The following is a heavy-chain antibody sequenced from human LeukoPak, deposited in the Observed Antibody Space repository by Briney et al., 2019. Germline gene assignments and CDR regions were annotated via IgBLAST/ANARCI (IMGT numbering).Heavy chain of an antibody. CDR2: ISSSSSYI. Sequence: GGSLRLSCAASGLTFSSYSMNWVRQAPGKGLEWVSSISSSSSYIYYADSVKGRFTISRDNAKNSLYLQMNSLRAEDTAVYYCARERHALIAVAGRGYFDYWGQGTLVTVSS. CDR3: ARERHALIAVAGRGYFDY. J-gene: IGHJ4*02. CDR1: GLTFSSYS. D-gene: IGHD6-19*01. V-gene: IGHV3-21*01.